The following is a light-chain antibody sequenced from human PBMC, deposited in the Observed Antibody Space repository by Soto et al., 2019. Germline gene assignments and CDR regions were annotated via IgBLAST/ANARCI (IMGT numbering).Light chain of an antibody. CDR1: SSDVGSYNL. V-gene: IGLV2-23*01. Sequence: QSVLTQPASVSGSPGQSITISCTGTSSDVGSYNLVSWYQQHPGKAPKLMIYEGSKRPSGVSNRFSGSKSGNTASLTISGLQAEDEADYYCCSYAGSSLWVFCGGTKLTVL. CDR3: CSYAGSSLWV. J-gene: IGLJ3*02. CDR2: EGS.